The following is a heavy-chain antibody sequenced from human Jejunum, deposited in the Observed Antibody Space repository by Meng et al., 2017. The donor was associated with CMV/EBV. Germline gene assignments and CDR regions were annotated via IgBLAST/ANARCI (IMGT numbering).Heavy chain of an antibody. CDR1: AGPISGYY. J-gene: IGHJ5*02. V-gene: IGHV4-4*07. Sequence: LLQDAGPGLVKPSETLSLTCFVSAGPISGYYWSWIRQPAGKGLEWIGRIYTSGSTHYNPSLKSRLTMSVDLAKNQISLKLSSVTAADTAVYYCARESGSYYWFDPWGQGTLVTVSS. CDR2: IYTSGST. D-gene: IGHD1-26*01. CDR3: ARESGSYYWFDP.